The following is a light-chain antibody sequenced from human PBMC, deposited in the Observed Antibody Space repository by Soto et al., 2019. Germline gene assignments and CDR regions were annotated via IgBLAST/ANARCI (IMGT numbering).Light chain of an antibody. CDR1: QDISNY. V-gene: IGKV1-33*01. CDR3: QQYDNPLFT. Sequence: DLQMTQSPSSLSASVGDRVTITCQASQDISNYLNSYQQKPGKAPKLLIYDASNLETGVPSRFSGSGSGTDFTFTISSLQPEDIATYYCQQYDNPLFTFGPGTKVDIK. CDR2: DAS. J-gene: IGKJ3*01.